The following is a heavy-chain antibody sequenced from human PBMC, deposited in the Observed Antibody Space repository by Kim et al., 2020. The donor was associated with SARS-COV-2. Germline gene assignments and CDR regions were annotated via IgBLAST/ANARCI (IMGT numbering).Heavy chain of an antibody. J-gene: IGHJ3*02. V-gene: IGHV3-23*01. Sequence: GGSLRLSCAASGFTFSSYAMSWVRQAPGKGLEWVSAISGSGGSTYYADSVKGRFTISRDNSKNTLYLQMNSLRAEDTAVYYCAKGGYGYCSGGSCYEDAFDIWGQGTMVTVSS. CDR2: ISGSGGST. CDR3: AKGGYGYCSGGSCYEDAFDI. CDR1: GFTFSSYA. D-gene: IGHD2-15*01.